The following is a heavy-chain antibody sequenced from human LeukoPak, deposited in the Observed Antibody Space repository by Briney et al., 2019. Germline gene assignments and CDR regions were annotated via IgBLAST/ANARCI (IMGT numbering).Heavy chain of an antibody. Sequence: GGSLRLSCAASGFTFDSYAMTWVRQAPGKGLEWVSSISGGGVITNYADSVKGRFTISRDNSKYMRFLQMNSQRAEDTAVYYCAKYGVDCSSTSCYPLYYIDVWGKGTTVTVSS. CDR1: GFTFDSYA. V-gene: IGHV3-23*01. CDR2: ISGGGVIT. CDR3: AKYGVDCSSTSCYPLYYIDV. J-gene: IGHJ6*03. D-gene: IGHD2-2*01.